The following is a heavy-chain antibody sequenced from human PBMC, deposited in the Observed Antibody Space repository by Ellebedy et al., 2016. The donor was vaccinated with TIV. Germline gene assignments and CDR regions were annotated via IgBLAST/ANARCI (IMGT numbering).Heavy chain of an antibody. D-gene: IGHD5-18*01. CDR2: VRYDGSLQ. J-gene: IGHJ4*02. V-gene: IGHV3-30*02. CDR3: VKDYVSYPSDY. Sequence: PGGSLRLSCAASGFTFSSYGMHWVRQAPGKGLEWVAFVRYDGSLQHYGDSVKGRFTISRDNSKNTVYLQMNSLRGEDTAVYFCVKDYVSYPSDYWGQGTLVTVSS. CDR1: GFTFSSYG.